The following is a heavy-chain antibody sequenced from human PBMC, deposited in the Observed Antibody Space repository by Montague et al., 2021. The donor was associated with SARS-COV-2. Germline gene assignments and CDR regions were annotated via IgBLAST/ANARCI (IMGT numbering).Heavy chain of an antibody. V-gene: IGHV2-5*01. Sequence: PALVKPTQTLTLTCTFSGFSLSTPNVCVGWIRQPPGKALEWLALXYSXDDNRYSPSLQSRLTITKDTSKNQVVLSLANVDPVDTATYYCAHLIRYYDIFTGIPFDYWGQGTQVTVSS. CDR1: GFSLSTPNVC. CDR3: AHLIRYYDIFTGIPFDY. D-gene: IGHD3-9*01. J-gene: IGHJ4*02. CDR2: XYSXDDN.